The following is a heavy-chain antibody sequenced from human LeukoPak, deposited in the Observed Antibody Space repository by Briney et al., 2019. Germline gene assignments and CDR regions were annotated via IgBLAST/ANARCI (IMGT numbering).Heavy chain of an antibody. CDR3: AKGVKYSSGPFDL. V-gene: IGHV1-24*01. D-gene: IGHD6-19*01. J-gene: IGHJ2*01. CDR1: GYTLTELS. CDR2: FDPEDGET. Sequence: ASVKVSCKVSGYTLTELSMHWVRQAPGKGLEWMGGFDPEDGETIYAQKFQGRVTMTENTSTDTAYMELSSLRSEDTAVYYCAKGVKYSSGPFDLWGRGTLVTVSS.